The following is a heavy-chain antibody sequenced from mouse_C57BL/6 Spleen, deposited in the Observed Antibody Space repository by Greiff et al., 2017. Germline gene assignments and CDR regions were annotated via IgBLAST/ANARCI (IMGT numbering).Heavy chain of an antibody. Sequence: QVQLQQPGAELVRPGSSVKMSCKASGYTFTNYWIGWVKQRPGHGLAWIGDIYPGGGYTNYNEKFKRTATLTADKSSSTAYIQFSSLTSEDTAIYYCARRDYGSSCEYFDYWGQGTTLTVSS. D-gene: IGHD1-1*01. CDR1: GYTFTNYW. CDR3: ARRDYGSSCEYFDY. V-gene: IGHV1-63*01. J-gene: IGHJ2*01. CDR2: IYPGGGYT.